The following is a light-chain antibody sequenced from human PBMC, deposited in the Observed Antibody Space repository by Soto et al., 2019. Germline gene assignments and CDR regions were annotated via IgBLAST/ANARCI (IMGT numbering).Light chain of an antibody. CDR3: QQSYSTPRT. V-gene: IGKV1-39*01. Sequence: IPMTQSPSSLSASVGDRVTITCRASQSISSYLNWYQQKPGKAPKLLIYAASSLQSGVPSRFRGSGSGPDFTLTISRLQPEDFATYYCQQSYSTPRTCGQGTRLEIK. CDR1: QSISSY. CDR2: AAS. J-gene: IGKJ5*01.